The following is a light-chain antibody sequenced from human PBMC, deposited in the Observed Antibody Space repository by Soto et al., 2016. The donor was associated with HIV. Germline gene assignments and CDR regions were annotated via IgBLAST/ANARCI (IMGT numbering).Light chain of an antibody. Sequence: DIQMTQSPSTLSASVGDRVTITCRASQDITTWLAWYQQKPGKPPNLLIYKASNLQNGVPSRFSGSGSGTEFTLSINSLQPDDFATYYCQHRDTFGPGTKLEI. J-gene: IGKJ2*01. V-gene: IGKV1-5*03. CDR2: KAS. CDR1: QDITTW. CDR3: QHRDT.